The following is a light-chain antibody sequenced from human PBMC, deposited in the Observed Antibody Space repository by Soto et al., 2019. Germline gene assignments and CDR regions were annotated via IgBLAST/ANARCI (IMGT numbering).Light chain of an antibody. V-gene: IGKV3-20*01. CDR2: GAS. J-gene: IGKJ5*01. CDR3: QQFGTSPPCT. Sequence: EIVLTQSPGTLSLSPGERATLSCRASQSVSSIYFAWYQQKPGQAPRLLIYGASSRATGIADRFSGSGSGTDFTLTISILEHEDFAVYYCQQFGTSPPCTFGQGTRLEIK. CDR1: QSVSSIY.